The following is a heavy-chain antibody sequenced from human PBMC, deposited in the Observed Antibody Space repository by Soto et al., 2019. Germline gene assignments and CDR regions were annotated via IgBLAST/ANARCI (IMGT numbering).Heavy chain of an antibody. CDR3: AHRPWGSSATCHN. CDR2: INWVGDG. D-gene: IGHD1-26*01. V-gene: IGHV2-5*02. J-gene: IGHJ3*02. CDR1: GFSLSSSGVS. Sequence: QITLKESGPTLVKPTETLTLTCTFSGFSLSSSGVSVGWIRQPPGKALEWLALINWVGDGRYSPSLKSRLTVTKGHSGNHVVLTVTNMDPVDTATYYCAHRPWGSSATCHNWGRGIMVTVSS.